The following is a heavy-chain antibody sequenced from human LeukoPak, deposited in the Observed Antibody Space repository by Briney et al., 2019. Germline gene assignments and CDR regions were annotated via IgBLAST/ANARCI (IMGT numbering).Heavy chain of an antibody. Sequence: SETLSPTCAVYGGSFSGYYWSWIRQPPGKGLEWIGEINHSGSTNYNPSLKSRVTISVDTSKNQFSLKLSSVTAADTAVYYCASRNYYDSGGYYSDYWGQGTLVTVSS. V-gene: IGHV4-34*01. J-gene: IGHJ4*02. CDR2: INHSGST. CDR1: GGSFSGYY. D-gene: IGHD3-22*01. CDR3: ASRNYYDSGGYYSDY.